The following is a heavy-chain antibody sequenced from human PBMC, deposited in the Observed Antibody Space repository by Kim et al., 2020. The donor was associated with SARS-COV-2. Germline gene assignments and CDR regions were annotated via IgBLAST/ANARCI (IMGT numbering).Heavy chain of an antibody. J-gene: IGHJ5*02. CDR2: GNT. V-gene: IGHV1-18*01. Sequence: GNTNYEQKMQGRVTMTTDTSTSTAYMELRSLRSDDTAVYYCARVSLWFDPWGQGTLVTVSS. CDR3: ARVSLWFDP.